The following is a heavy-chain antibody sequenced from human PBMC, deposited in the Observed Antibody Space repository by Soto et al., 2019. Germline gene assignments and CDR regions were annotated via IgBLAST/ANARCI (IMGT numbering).Heavy chain of an antibody. D-gene: IGHD3-10*01. Sequence: SETLSLTCTVSGGSISSYYWSWIRQPPGKGLEWIGYIYYSGSTNYNPSLKSRVTISVDTSKNQFSLKLSSVTAADTAVYYCARDAVDAFGSYYYFDYWGQGTLVTVSS. J-gene: IGHJ4*02. CDR3: ARDAVDAFGSYYYFDY. V-gene: IGHV4-59*01. CDR1: GGSISSYY. CDR2: IYYSGST.